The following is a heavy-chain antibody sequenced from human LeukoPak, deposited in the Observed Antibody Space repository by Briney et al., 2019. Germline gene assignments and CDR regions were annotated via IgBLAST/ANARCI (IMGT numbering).Heavy chain of an antibody. CDR2: ISGSGNRT. V-gene: IGHV3-23*01. J-gene: IGHJ4*02. CDR3: TRGGAGYPFDY. CDR1: GFTFSSYA. D-gene: IGHD1-26*01. Sequence: GGSLRLSCAASGFTFSSYAMSWVRQAPGKGLEWVSSISGSGNRTYYADSVKGRFTISRDNSKKTLYLQMNSLRAEDTAVYYCTRGGAGYPFDYWGQGTLVTVSS.